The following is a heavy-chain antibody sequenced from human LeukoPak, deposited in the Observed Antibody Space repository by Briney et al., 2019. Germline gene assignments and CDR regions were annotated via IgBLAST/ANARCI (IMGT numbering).Heavy chain of an antibody. CDR1: GGTFSSYA. CDR2: IIPIFGTA. Sequence: SVKVSCKAFGGTFSSYAISWVRQAPGQGLEWMGGIIPIFGTANYAQKFQGRVTITTDESTSTAYMELSSLRSEDTAVYYCARSPFTLDSSGYVRDYWGQGTLVTVSS. CDR3: ARSPFTLDSSGYVRDY. D-gene: IGHD3-22*01. V-gene: IGHV1-69*05. J-gene: IGHJ4*02.